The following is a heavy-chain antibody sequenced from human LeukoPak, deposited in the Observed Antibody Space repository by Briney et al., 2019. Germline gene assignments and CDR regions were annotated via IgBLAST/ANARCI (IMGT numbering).Heavy chain of an antibody. CDR3: SKKGQNGDYGKPD. J-gene: IGHJ4*02. CDR2: IYSGGST. Sequence: PGGSLRLSCAASGFTVSSNYMSWVRQAPGKGLEWVSVIYSGGSTYYADSVKGRFTISRDNSRSTLYLQMNGLRAEDTAVYYCSKKGQNGDYGKPDWGQGTLVTVSS. V-gene: IGHV3-53*01. CDR1: GFTVSSNY. D-gene: IGHD4-17*01.